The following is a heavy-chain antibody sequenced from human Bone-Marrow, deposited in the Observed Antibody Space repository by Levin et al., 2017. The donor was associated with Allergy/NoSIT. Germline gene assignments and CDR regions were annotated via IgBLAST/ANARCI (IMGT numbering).Heavy chain of an antibody. J-gene: IGHJ2*01. CDR1: GFTLSSYW. V-gene: IGHV3-74*01. CDR2: VNTDGSIT. D-gene: IGHD1-14*01. Sequence: GESLKISCAASGFTLSSYWMHWVRQGPGKGLVWVARVNTDGSITNYADSVKGRFTVSRDNAKNTLHLQMNSLRAEDTAFYYCATRYNSSRYWHFDLWGRGTLVTVSS. CDR3: ATRYNSSRYWHFDL.